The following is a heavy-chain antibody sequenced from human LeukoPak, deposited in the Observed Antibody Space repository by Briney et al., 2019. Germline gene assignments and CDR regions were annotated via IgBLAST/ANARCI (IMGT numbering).Heavy chain of an antibody. CDR2: IYHSGRT. CDR3: ARRRYYDGSGYLE. D-gene: IGHD3-22*01. Sequence: SETLSLTCSVSGDSFSRSDSYWGWIRQPPGKGLEWIGTIYHSGRTYYSPSLKSRVTMSVDPSNSQFSLNLRSVTAADTAVYYCARRRYYDGSGYLEWGQGTLLSVSS. V-gene: IGHV4-39*01. J-gene: IGHJ1*01. CDR1: GDSFSRSDSY.